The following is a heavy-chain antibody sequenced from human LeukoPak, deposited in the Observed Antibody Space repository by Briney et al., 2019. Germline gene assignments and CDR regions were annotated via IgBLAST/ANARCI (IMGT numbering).Heavy chain of an antibody. CDR2: IYSGGST. Sequence: GGSLRLSCAASGFTFSSYAMSWVRQAPGKGLEWLSLIYSGGSTYYADSVKGRFTISRDNSKNTLYLQMNSLRIEDTAVYYCARDPPLDGLGDYWGQGTLVTVSS. V-gene: IGHV3-53*01. CDR3: ARDPPLDGLGDY. CDR1: GFTFSSYA. J-gene: IGHJ4*02. D-gene: IGHD5-24*01.